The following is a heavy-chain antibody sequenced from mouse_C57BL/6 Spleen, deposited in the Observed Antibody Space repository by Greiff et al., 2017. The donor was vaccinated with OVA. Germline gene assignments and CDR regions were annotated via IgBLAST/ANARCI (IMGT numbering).Heavy chain of an antibody. Sequence: QVQLKQPGKEGGKKGEEGKLSCKASGYTFTSYWMHWVKQRPGQGLEWIGNINPSNGGTNYNEKFKSKATLTVDKSSSTAYMQLSSLTSEDSAVYYCARDWDGDYWGQGTTLTVSS. J-gene: IGHJ2*01. V-gene: IGHV1-53*01. CDR2: INPSNGGT. CDR3: ARDWDGDY. CDR1: GYTFTSYW. D-gene: IGHD4-1*01.